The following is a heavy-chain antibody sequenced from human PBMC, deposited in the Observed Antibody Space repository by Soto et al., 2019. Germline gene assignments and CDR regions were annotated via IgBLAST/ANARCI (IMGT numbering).Heavy chain of an antibody. CDR2: IYWNDDK. CDR1: GFSLSTSGVG. CDR3: AHRGALDSSGYNYFDY. V-gene: IGHV2-5*01. D-gene: IGHD3-22*01. J-gene: IGHJ4*02. Sequence: QITLKESGPPLVKPTQTLTLTCTFSGFSLSTSGVGVGWIRQPPGKALEWLALIYWNDDKRYSPSLKSRLTITKDTSKNQVVLTMTNMDPVDTATYYCAHRGALDSSGYNYFDYWGQGTLVTVSS.